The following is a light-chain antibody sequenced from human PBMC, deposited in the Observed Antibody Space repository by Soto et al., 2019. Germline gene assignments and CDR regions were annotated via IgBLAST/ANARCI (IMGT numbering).Light chain of an antibody. CDR2: AAY. J-gene: IGKJ1*01. CDR1: QGISTY. Sequence: DIQLTQSPAFLSPSVGDRVTITCRASQGISTYLAWYQQKPGKAPTLLIYAAYTLQSGVPSRFSGSGSGTEFTLTISSLQPEDFATYYCQQLNTYPLTFGQGTKVEIK. V-gene: IGKV1-9*01. CDR3: QQLNTYPLT.